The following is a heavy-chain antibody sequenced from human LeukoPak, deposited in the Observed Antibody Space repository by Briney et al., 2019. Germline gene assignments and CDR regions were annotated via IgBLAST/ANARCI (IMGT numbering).Heavy chain of an antibody. D-gene: IGHD5-18*01. CDR2: IYYTGST. CDR1: GGSISSSGYY. CDR3: ARLTGGYSYGYAGY. Sequence: SETLSLTCTVSGGSISSSGYYWGWIRQPRGKGLEWIATIYYTGSTYYSPSLRSRVTISVDTSKDQFSLKLTSVTAADTAVYYCARLTGGYSYGYAGYWGQGTLVTVSS. V-gene: IGHV4-39*01. J-gene: IGHJ4*02.